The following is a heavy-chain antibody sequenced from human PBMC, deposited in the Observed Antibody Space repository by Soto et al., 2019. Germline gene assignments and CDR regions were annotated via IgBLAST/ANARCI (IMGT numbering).Heavy chain of an antibody. CDR1: GGYISSYY. J-gene: IGHJ6*03. D-gene: IGHD3-10*01. V-gene: IGHV4-59*01. CDR3: ARGFYGSGSYYNAGGYYYCYMDV. Sequence: ASETLSLTCTVSGGYISSYYWSWILQTPGKGLEWIGYIYYSGSTNYNPSLKSRVTISVDTSKNQFSLKLSSVTAADTAVYYCARGFYGSGSYYNAGGYYYCYMDVWGKGTTVTV. CDR2: IYYSGST.